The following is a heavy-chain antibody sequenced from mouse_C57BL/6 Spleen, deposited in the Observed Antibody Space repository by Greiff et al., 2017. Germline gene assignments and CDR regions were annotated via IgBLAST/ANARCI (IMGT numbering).Heavy chain of an antibody. Sequence: EVQLQQSGAELVRPGSSVKMSCKTSGYTFTSYGINWVKQRPGQGLEWIGYIYIGNGYTEYNKKFKGKATLTSDTSSSTAYMQLSSLTSEDSAIYFCARADYYGSRSFAYWGQGTLVTVSA. CDR3: ARADYYGSRSFAY. V-gene: IGHV1-58*01. CDR1: GYTFTSYG. J-gene: IGHJ3*01. CDR2: IYIGNGYT. D-gene: IGHD1-1*01.